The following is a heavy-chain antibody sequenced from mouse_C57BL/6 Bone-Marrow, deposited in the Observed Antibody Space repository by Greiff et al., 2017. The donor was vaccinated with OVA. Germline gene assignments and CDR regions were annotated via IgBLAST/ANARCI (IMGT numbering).Heavy chain of an antibody. CDR2: ISDGGSYT. Sequence: EVQLQESGGGLVKPGGSLKLSCAASGFTFSSYAMSWVRQTPEKRLEWVATISDGGSYTYYPDNVKGRFTISRDNAKNNLYLQMSHLKSEDTAMYYCAREGNYYGSSYEYFDVWGTGTTVTVSS. CDR1: GFTFSSYA. V-gene: IGHV5-4*01. J-gene: IGHJ1*03. D-gene: IGHD1-1*01. CDR3: AREGNYYGSSYEYFDV.